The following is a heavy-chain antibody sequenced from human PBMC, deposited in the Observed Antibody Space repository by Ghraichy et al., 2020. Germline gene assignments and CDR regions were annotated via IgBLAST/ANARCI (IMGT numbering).Heavy chain of an antibody. Sequence: SQTLSLTCTVSGGSISSYYWSWIRQPPGKGLEWIGYISYSGSTNYNPSLKSRVTISVDTSKNQISLKLSSVTAADMAVYYCARVRTYFGNENFDYWGQGTLVTVSS. V-gene: IGHV4-59*01. CDR2: ISYSGST. CDR3: ARVRTYFGNENFDY. J-gene: IGHJ4*02. D-gene: IGHD1-1*01. CDR1: GGSISSYY.